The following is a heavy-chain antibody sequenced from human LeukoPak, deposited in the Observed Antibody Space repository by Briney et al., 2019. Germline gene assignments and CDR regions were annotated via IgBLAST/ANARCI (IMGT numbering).Heavy chain of an antibody. CDR2: IYDDESST. CDR1: GFTFSSYW. Sequence: GGSLRLSCAASGFTFSSYWMHWVRQAPGEGLVWVSRIYDDESSTNYADSVKGRLTISRDNAKNTLYLQVNSLRAEDTAVYYCARGNGVPHNYYYGMDVWGQGTTVIVSS. V-gene: IGHV3-74*01. D-gene: IGHD4-23*01. J-gene: IGHJ6*02. CDR3: ARGNGVPHNYYYGMDV.